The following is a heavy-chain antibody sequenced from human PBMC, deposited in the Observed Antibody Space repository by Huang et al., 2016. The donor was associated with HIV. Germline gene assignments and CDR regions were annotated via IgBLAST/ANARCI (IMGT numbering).Heavy chain of an antibody. CDR2: IRRIGGRI. CDR1: GFTFSTNS. Sequence: EVQLVESGGGLVQPGMSLSLSCAASGFTFSTNSMNWVRQAPGKGMECGSFIRRIGGRIHYADSVKGRFTISRDNAKNTLYLQMNSLRDEDTAVYYCARDNWGVGFDYWGQGTLVTVSS. J-gene: IGHJ4*02. CDR3: ARDNWGVGFDY. V-gene: IGHV3-48*02. D-gene: IGHD7-27*01.